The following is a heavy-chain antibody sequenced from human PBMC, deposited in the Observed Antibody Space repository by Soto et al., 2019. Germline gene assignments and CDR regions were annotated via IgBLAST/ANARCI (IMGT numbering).Heavy chain of an antibody. Sequence: QVQLVQSGAEVKKPGASVKVSCRASGYTFTDYYIHWLRQAPGQALDWMGWINPYSGDTNCAQKFQVWVTMTRDTSVSTVYMELSSLKSDDTAVYYCARGTSTGDFDSWGQGTLVTVSS. V-gene: IGHV1-2*04. CDR1: GYTFTDYY. CDR3: ARGTSTGDFDS. J-gene: IGHJ4*02. D-gene: IGHD7-27*01. CDR2: INPYSGDT.